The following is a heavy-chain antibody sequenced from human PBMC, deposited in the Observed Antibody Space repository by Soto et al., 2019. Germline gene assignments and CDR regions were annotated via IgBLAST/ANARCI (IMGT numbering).Heavy chain of an antibody. CDR2: IWYDGSNK. CDR3: ARQQYYYDSSGYLAPYYFDY. J-gene: IGHJ4*02. V-gene: IGHV3-33*08. CDR1: GFTFSSYG. Sequence: QPGGSLRLSCAASGFTFSSYGMHWVRQAPGKGLEWVAVIWYDGSNKYYADSVKGRFTISRDNSKNTLYLQMNSLRAEDTAVYYCARQQYYYDSSGYLAPYYFDYWGQGTLVPVSS. D-gene: IGHD3-22*01.